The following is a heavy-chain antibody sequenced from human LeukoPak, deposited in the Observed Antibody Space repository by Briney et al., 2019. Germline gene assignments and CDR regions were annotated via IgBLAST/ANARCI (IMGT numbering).Heavy chain of an antibody. Sequence: RGCSLRLSCPASGFSFSNYWMHLVRQAPGKGLVWVSRINSDGSSTSYADYVRGRFTISRDNDKNTLYLQMNSLRAEDTAVYYSARMITDYGGTDWGQGTLVIVSS. CDR2: INSDGSST. V-gene: IGHV3-74*01. D-gene: IGHD4-23*01. CDR3: ARMITDYGGTD. CDR1: GFSFSNYW. J-gene: IGHJ4*02.